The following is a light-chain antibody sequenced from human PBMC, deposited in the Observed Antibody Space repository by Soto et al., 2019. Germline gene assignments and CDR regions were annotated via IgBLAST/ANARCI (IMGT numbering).Light chain of an antibody. Sequence: EIVXXXSPGTXXLSPGERATXXXXASQXVAXNYLAWYQQKPGQAPRFLIYDASSRATGIPDRFSGSGSGTDFTLTISRLEPEDFAVYYCEQYGSTPLTFGGGTKVEIK. J-gene: IGKJ4*01. CDR2: DAS. CDR1: QXVAXNY. V-gene: IGKV3-20*01. CDR3: EQYGSTPLT.